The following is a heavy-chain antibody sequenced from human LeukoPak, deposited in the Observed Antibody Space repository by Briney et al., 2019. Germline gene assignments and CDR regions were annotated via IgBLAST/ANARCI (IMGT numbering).Heavy chain of an antibody. J-gene: IGHJ4*02. CDR2: IYTSGST. D-gene: IGHD4-23*01. CDR3: AREGLGNSFADY. CDR1: GGSISSGSYY. V-gene: IGHV4-61*02. Sequence: SQTLSLTCTVSGGSISSGSYYWSWIRQPAGKGLEWIGRIYTSGSTNYNPSLKSRVTISVDTSKNLFSLKLSSVTAADTAVYYCAREGLGNSFADYWGQGTLVTVSS.